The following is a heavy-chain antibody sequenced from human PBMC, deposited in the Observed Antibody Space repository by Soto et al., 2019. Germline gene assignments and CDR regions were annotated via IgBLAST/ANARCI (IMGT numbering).Heavy chain of an antibody. J-gene: IGHJ5*02. V-gene: IGHV3-30-3*01. CDR1: GLTFSSDA. CDR2: ISYDGINI. D-gene: IGHD4-17*01. CDR3: ARDLSGDYGSLWFDP. Sequence: QVPLVESGGGVVQPGRSLRLSCAASGLTFSSDAMHWVRQAPGRGLEWVAVISYDGINIHYADSVKGRFTISRDNSKTTLYLQMNSLRGEDTAVYYCARDLSGDYGSLWFDPWGQGTLVTVSS.